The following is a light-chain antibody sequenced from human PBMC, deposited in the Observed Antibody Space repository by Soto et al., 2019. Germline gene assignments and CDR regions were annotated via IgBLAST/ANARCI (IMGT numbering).Light chain of an antibody. J-gene: IGKJ2*01. CDR3: QQYGSSPPENT. CDR1: QSVSSSY. V-gene: IGKV3-20*01. CDR2: GAT. Sequence: EIVLTQSPGTLSLSPGERATLSCRASQSVSSSYLAWYQQKPGQAPRLLIYGATGRATGIPDRFSGSGSGTDFTLTISRLEPEDFAVYYCQQYGSSPPENTFGQGTKLEIK.